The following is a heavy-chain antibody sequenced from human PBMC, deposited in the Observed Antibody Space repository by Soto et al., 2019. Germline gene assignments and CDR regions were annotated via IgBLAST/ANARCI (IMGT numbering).Heavy chain of an antibody. CDR3: ARFRGSGWDNWFDP. V-gene: IGHV4-4*07. CDR2: IYTSGST. J-gene: IGHJ5*02. D-gene: IGHD6-25*01. CDR1: GGSISSYY. Sequence: PSETLSLTCTVSGGSISSYYWSWIRQPAGKGLEWIGRIYTSGSTNYNPSLKSRVTMSVDTSKNQFSLKLSSVTAADTAVYYCARFRGSGWDNWFDPWGQGTLVTVSS.